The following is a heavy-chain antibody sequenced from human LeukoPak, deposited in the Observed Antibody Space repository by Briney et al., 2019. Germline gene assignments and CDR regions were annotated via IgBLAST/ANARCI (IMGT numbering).Heavy chain of an antibody. V-gene: IGHV1-2*02. CDR2: INPNSGGT. D-gene: IGHD6-19*01. Sequence: ASVKVSCKASGYIFTGYYMQWVRQAPGQGLEWMGWINPNSGGTNYAQKFQGRVTMTRDTSISTAYMEPSGLISDDTAVYYCARYRGSYNSGWFDYWGQGALVTVSS. CDR1: GYIFTGYY. CDR3: ARYRGSYNSGWFDY. J-gene: IGHJ4*02.